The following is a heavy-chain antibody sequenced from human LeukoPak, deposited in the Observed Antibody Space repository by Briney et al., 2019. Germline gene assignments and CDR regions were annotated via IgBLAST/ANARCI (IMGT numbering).Heavy chain of an antibody. J-gene: IGHJ4*02. CDR3: ARFGSGGNSGDY. CDR1: GGSFSGYY. CDR2: INHGGST. D-gene: IGHD4-23*01. Sequence: SETLSLTCAVYGGSFSGYYWSWIRQPPGEGLEWIGEINHGGSTNYNPSLKSRVTISVDTSKNQCSLKLTSVIAADTAVYYCARFGSGGNSGDYWGQGTLVTVSS. V-gene: IGHV4-34*01.